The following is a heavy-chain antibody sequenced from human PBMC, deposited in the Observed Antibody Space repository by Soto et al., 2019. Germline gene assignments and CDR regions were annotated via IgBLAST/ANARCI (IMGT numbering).Heavy chain of an antibody. CDR3: ARRNYGEEGYFFDF. Sequence: QVQLRESGPGLVSPSETLFLTCTVSGGSITGYYWSWIRQPPGKGLEWIGYIYDSWTTTYNAALKSRVTISADTSNNQFSLNLRSVTAADTAVYYCARRNYGEEGYFFDFWGQGLLVTVSS. V-gene: IGHV4-59*08. CDR1: GGSITGYY. CDR2: IYDSWTT. D-gene: IGHD4-17*01. J-gene: IGHJ4*02.